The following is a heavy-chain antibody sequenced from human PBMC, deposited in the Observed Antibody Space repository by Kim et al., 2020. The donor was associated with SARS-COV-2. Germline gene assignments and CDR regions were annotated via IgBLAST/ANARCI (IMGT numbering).Heavy chain of an antibody. D-gene: IGHD3-22*01. CDR1: GYTFTSYG. Sequence: ASVKVSCKASGYTFTSYGISWVRQAPGQGLEWMGWISAYNGNTNYAQKLQGRVTMTTDTSTSTAYMELRSLRSDDTAVYYCARDSGVYYDSSDRLDYWGQGTLVTVSS. CDR3: ARDSGVYYDSSDRLDY. CDR2: ISAYNGNT. V-gene: IGHV1-18*04. J-gene: IGHJ4*02.